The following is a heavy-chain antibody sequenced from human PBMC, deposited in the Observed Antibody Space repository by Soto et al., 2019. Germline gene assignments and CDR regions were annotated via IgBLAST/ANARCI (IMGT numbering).Heavy chain of an antibody. CDR3: ARSVATPGTNIDF. J-gene: IGHJ4*02. Sequence: PXVTLSLTCSVSGGSMNGYYRSWIRQTPGQGLEWLGFIYFSGSTRYNPSLMSRLTISLDKSKRQFSMSLSSVTAADTAVYYCARSVATPGTNIDFWGQGTLVTVSS. V-gene: IGHV4-4*09. CDR2: IYFSGST. CDR1: GGSMNGYY. D-gene: IGHD6-13*01.